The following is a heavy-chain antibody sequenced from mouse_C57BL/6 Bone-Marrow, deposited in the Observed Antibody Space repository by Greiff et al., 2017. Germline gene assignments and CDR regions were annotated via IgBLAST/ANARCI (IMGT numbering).Heavy chain of an antibody. J-gene: IGHJ2*01. CDR3: ARRAQAPYYFDY. D-gene: IGHD3-2*02. Sequence: EVKLMESVAELVRPGASVKLSCTASGFNIKNTYMHWVKQRPEQGLEWIGRIDPANGNTKYAPKFQGKATITADTSSNTAYLQLSSLTSEDTAIYYCARRAQAPYYFDYCGQGTTLSVSS. CDR1: GFNIKNTY. CDR2: IDPANGNT. V-gene: IGHV14-3*01.